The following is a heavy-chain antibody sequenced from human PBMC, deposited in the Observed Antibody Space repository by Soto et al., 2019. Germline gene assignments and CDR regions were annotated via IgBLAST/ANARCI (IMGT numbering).Heavy chain of an antibody. V-gene: IGHV4-30-4*01. J-gene: IGHJ4*02. CDR2: IYYSGST. D-gene: IGHD3-16*01. CDR1: GGSISSGDYY. CDR3: ASQFLWPFHYYFDY. Sequence: QVQLQESGPGLVKPSQTLSLTCTVSGGSISSGDYYWSWIRQPPGKGLEWIGYIYYSGSTYYNPSLKSRLTISVHSSNNEFSLYFISVTASYTAVYYCASQFLWPFHYYFDYWGQGTLVTVSS.